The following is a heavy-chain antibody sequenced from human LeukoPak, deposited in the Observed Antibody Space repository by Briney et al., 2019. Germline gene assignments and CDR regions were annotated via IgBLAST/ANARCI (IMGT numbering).Heavy chain of an antibody. D-gene: IGHD2-15*01. Sequence: GASVQVSCKVSGYALTELSMHWVRQAPGKGLEWMGGFDPEDGETIYAQKFQGRVTMTEDTSTDTAYMELSSLRSEDTAVYYCATARVVVAAKVAFDIWGQGTMVTVSS. J-gene: IGHJ3*02. CDR1: GYALTELS. V-gene: IGHV1-24*01. CDR3: ATARVVVAAKVAFDI. CDR2: FDPEDGET.